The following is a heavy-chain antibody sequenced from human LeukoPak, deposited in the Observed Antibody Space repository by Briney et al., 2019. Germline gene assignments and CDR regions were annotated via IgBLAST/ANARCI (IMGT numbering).Heavy chain of an antibody. Sequence: GGSLRLSCAASGFTFSSYSMNWVRQAPGKGLEWVSSISSSSSYIYYADSVKGRFTISRDNAKNSLYLQMNSLRAEDTAVYYCAGFPFYCSSTSCYYFDYWGQGTLVTVSS. D-gene: IGHD2-2*01. J-gene: IGHJ4*02. V-gene: IGHV3-21*01. CDR3: AGFPFYCSSTSCYYFDY. CDR1: GFTFSSYS. CDR2: ISSSSSYI.